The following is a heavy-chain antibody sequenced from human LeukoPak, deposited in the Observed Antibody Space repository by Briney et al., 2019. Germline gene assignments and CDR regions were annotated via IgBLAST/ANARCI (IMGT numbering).Heavy chain of an antibody. V-gene: IGHV3-64*01. Sequence: GASVKVSCKASGYTFTSYAMHWVRQAPGKGLEYVSAISSNGDSTYYANSVNGRFTISRDNSKNTLYLQMGSLRAEDMAVYYCARASACGGDCYSWYFDLWGRGTLVTVSS. J-gene: IGHJ2*01. CDR2: ISSNGDST. CDR1: GYTFTSYA. CDR3: ARASACGGDCYSWYFDL. D-gene: IGHD2-21*02.